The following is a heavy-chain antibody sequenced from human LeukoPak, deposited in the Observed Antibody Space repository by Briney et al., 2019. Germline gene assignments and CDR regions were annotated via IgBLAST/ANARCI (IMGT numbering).Heavy chain of an antibody. V-gene: IGHV4/OR15-8*02. CDR1: GGSISDSNW. J-gene: IGHJ4*02. CDR2: IYKSRNI. CDR3: ARDPHTSGWPSGY. D-gene: IGHD6-19*01. Sequence: PSETLSLTCVVSGGSISDSNWWSWVRQPPGKGLAWIAEIYKSRNIDYNPSLESRATISLDKSKNQLSLKLTSVTAADTAVYYCARDPHTSGWPSGYWGQGTLVTVSS.